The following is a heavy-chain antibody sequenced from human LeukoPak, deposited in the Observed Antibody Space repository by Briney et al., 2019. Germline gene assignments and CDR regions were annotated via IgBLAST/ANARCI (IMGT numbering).Heavy chain of an antibody. J-gene: IGHJ4*02. CDR2: IKHNGDEL. CDR3: ARELRTFDS. D-gene: IGHD3-16*01. V-gene: IGHV3-7*01. Sequence: PGGSLRLSCAASGFTFSSYWMTWLRQAPGKGLEWVANIKHNGDELNYVDSVEDRFTISRDNAKNSLYLHMTGLRADDTAVYYCARELRTFDSWGQGTLVTVSS. CDR1: GFTFSSYW.